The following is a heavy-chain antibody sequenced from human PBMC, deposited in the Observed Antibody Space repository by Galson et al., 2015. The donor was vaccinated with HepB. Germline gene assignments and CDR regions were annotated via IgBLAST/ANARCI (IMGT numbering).Heavy chain of an antibody. V-gene: IGHV3-33*01. CDR3: ARDPYRGSYPQNWFDP. CDR1: GYTFSSYG. Sequence: SCKASGYTFSSYGMHWVRQAPGKGLEWVAVIWYDGSNKYYADSVKGRFTISRDNSKNTLYLQMNSLRAEDTAVYYCARDPYRGSYPQNWFDPWGQGTLVTVSS. J-gene: IGHJ5*02. CDR2: IWYDGSNK. D-gene: IGHD1-26*01.